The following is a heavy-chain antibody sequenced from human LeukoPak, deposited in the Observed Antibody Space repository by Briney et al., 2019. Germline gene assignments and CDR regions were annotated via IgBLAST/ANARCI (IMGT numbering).Heavy chain of an antibody. J-gene: IGHJ4*02. Sequence: ASVKVSCKASGYTFTNYGISWLRQAPGQGLGWMGWVSAYNGDTKYLQSLQGRVTMTTDTSTSTAYMELRSLRSDDTAVYFCARDNPYYYLYWGQGTLVTVSS. CDR2: VSAYNGDT. D-gene: IGHD3-16*01. CDR3: ARDNPYYYLY. V-gene: IGHV1-18*01. CDR1: GYTFTNYG.